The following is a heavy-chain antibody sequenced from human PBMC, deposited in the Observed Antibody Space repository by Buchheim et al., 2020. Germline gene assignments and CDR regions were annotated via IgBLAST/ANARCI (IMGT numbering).Heavy chain of an antibody. CDR1: GDSLRGYY. J-gene: IGHJ5*02. CDR3: ARGGQTAAAVDNWFDP. Sequence: QVLLQESGPGLLKPSETLSLTCTVSGDSLRGYYWNWIRQPPGKGLEWIGYISYGGTTQYNPTLKSRVSITLDTSQDQFYLKMNTETAADTAKYFCARGGQTAAAVDNWFDPWGQG. V-gene: IGHV4-59*01. CDR2: ISYGGTT. D-gene: IGHD1-14*01.